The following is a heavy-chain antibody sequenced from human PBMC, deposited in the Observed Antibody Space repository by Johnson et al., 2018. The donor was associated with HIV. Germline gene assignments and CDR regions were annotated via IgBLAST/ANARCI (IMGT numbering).Heavy chain of an antibody. CDR3: ARERARQELGLDGAFDI. V-gene: IGHV3-30*04. D-gene: IGHD6-13*01. CDR1: GFSISNYA. Sequence: QVQLVESGGGVVQPGRSLRLACVTSGFSISNYAMHWVRQAPGKGLEWVAVISFAGSNKYNADSVKGRFIISRDNSQNTLSLQMHSLRAEDTAVYYCARERARQELGLDGAFDIWGQGTTVSVS. J-gene: IGHJ3*02. CDR2: ISFAGSNK.